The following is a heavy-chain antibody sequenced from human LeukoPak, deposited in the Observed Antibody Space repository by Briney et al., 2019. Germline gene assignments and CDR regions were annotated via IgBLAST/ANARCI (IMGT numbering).Heavy chain of an antibody. D-gene: IGHD4-17*01. V-gene: IGHV3-21*01. CDR3: ARDVCGDYATDF. Sequence: GGCLRLSCAASGFTFSSYTMNWVRQAPGKGLEWVSSISGTSGYIYYADSVKGRFTISRDNAKKSLYLQMNSLRADDTAVYYCARDVCGDYATDFWGQGTLVTVSS. J-gene: IGHJ4*02. CDR2: ISGTSGYI. CDR1: GFTFSSYT.